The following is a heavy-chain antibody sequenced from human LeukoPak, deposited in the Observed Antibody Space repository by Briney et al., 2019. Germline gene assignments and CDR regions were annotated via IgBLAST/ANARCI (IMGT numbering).Heavy chain of an antibody. CDR1: GFTFSSYA. D-gene: IGHD5-24*01. J-gene: IGHJ4*02. CDR2: ISYDGSNK. V-gene: IGHV3-30*04. CDR3: ARPGLRLQFNPPLVY. Sequence: PGGSLRLPCAASGFTFSSYAMHWVRQAPGKGLEWVAVISYDGSNKYYADSVKGRFTISRDNSKNTLYLQMNSLRAEDTAVYYCARPGLRLQFNPPLVYWGQGTLVTVSS.